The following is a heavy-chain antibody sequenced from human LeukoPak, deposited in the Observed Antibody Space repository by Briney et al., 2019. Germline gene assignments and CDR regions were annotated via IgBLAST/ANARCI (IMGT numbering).Heavy chain of an antibody. CDR1: GYTFTGYY. CDR2: INPKGGGT. D-gene: IGHD3-22*01. J-gene: IGHJ4*02. CDR3: AREREFRYYSDSSAYYRQLVDF. V-gene: IGHV1-2*02. Sequence: GASVKVSCKASGYTFTGYYIQWIRQAPGQGLEWMGWINPKGGGTNSAQGFQGRVTMTRDTSISTAYMELTRLTSDDTAVYYCAREREFRYYSDSSAYYRQLVDFWGQGTLVTVSS.